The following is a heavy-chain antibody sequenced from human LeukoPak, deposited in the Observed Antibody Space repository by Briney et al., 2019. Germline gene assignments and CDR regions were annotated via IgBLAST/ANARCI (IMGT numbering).Heavy chain of an antibody. V-gene: IGHV1-2*02. J-gene: IGHJ4*02. Sequence: GASVKVSCKASGYTFTGYYMHWVRQAPGRGLEWMGWINPNSGGTNYAQKFQGRVTMTRDTSISTAYMELSRLRSDDTAVYYCARDNNWNDHADYWGQGTLVTVSS. D-gene: IGHD1-1*01. CDR1: GYTFTGYY. CDR2: INPNSGGT. CDR3: ARDNNWNDHADY.